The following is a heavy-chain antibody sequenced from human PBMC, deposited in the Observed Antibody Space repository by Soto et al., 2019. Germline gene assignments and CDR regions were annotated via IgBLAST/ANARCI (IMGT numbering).Heavy chain of an antibody. V-gene: IGHV4-34*01. CDR2: INHRGST. CDR3: ARGGERITIFGVVIMNYSWFDP. J-gene: IGHJ5*02. D-gene: IGHD3-3*01. CDR1: GGSFSGYY. Sequence: SETLSLTCAVYGGSFSGYYWSWIRQPPGKGLEWIGEINHRGSTNYNPSLKRRVTISVATSKNHFSLKLSSVTAADTAVYYCARGGERITIFGVVIMNYSWFDPWGQGTLVTVSS.